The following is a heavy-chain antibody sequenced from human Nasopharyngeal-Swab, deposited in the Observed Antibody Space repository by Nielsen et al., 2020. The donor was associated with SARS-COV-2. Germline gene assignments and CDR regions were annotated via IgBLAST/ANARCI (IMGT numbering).Heavy chain of an antibody. CDR2: IYPGDSDT. Sequence: GESLKISCKGSGCSFTSYWIGWVRQMPGKGLEWMGIIYPGDSDTRYSPSFQGQVTISADKSISTAYLQWSSLKASDTAMYYCARTMNWYSSSWYEGYYYYYMDVWGKGTTVTVSS. J-gene: IGHJ6*03. V-gene: IGHV5-51*01. CDR3: ARTMNWYSSSWYEGYYYYYMDV. D-gene: IGHD6-13*01. CDR1: GCSFTSYW.